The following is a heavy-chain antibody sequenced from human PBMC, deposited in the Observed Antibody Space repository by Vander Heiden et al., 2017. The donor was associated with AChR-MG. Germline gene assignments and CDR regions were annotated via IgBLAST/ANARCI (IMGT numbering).Heavy chain of an antibody. D-gene: IGHD3-10*01. CDR2: ISGSGGST. CDR1: GFTFSSYA. Sequence: EVQLLESGGVLVQPGGSLRLSCAASGFTFSSYAMSWVRQAQGKGLEWVSAISGSGGSTYYADSVKGRFTISRDNSKNTLYLQMNSLRAEDTAVYYCAKGRYGSGSYWRFDPWGQGTLVTVSS. V-gene: IGHV3-23*01. J-gene: IGHJ5*02. CDR3: AKGRYGSGSYWRFDP.